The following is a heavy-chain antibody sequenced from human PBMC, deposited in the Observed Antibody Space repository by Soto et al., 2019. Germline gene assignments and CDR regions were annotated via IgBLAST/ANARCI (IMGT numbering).Heavy chain of an antibody. CDR2: INPGNGNT. Sequence: QVQLVQSGAEVKKPGASVKVSCKVSRDTYTKYVIHWVRQAPGQRLEWMAWINPGNGNTMNSPKLQDRLTITRDTSASTVSMELRSLRSEATTLYYCARAQCSSASCFYFDYWGQGSMVTVSS. D-gene: IGHD2-2*01. CDR3: ARAQCSSASCFYFDY. V-gene: IGHV1-3*01. CDR1: RDTYTKYV. J-gene: IGHJ4*02.